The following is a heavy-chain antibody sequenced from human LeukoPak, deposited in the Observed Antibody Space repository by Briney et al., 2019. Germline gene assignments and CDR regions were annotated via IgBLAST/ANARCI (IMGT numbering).Heavy chain of an antibody. V-gene: IGHV1-46*01. CDR1: GYTFTSYY. CDR2: INPSGGST. Sequence: ASVTVSCKASGYTFTSYYMHWVRQAPGQGLEWMGIINPSGGSTIYAQKFQGRVTMTRDMSTSTVYMELSSLRSEDTAVYYCARAGRIFGVVQLPYYYYYYMDVWGKGTTVTVSS. CDR3: ARAGRIFGVVQLPYYYYYYMDV. D-gene: IGHD3-3*01. J-gene: IGHJ6*03.